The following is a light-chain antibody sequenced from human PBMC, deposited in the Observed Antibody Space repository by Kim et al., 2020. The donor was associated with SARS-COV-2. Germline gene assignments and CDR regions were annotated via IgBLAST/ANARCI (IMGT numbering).Light chain of an antibody. CDR1: TSDVGAYNY. CDR3: SSYTTTSTSV. CDR2: DVT. J-gene: IGLJ2*01. V-gene: IGLV2-14*01. Sequence: QSALTQPASVSGSPGQSITISCTGTTSDVGAYNYVSWYQQHPGKAHKLMIYDVTKRPSGVSNRFSGSKSSNTASLTISGLQAEDEADYYCSSYTTTSTSVFGGGTRLTVL.